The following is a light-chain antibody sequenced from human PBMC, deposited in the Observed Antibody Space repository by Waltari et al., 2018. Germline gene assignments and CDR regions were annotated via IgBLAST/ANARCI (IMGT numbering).Light chain of an antibody. V-gene: IGKV3-15*01. Sequence: EVVMTQSPATLSVSPGERVTLPCRASQSVNDNLAWYQQKVGQAPRPLISGVSSRAPGIPARFSGTGSGTDFTLTITSLQAEDFAVYYCQHYNKWPPWTFGQGTKVEFK. CDR3: QHYNKWPPWT. CDR2: GVS. J-gene: IGKJ1*01. CDR1: QSVNDN.